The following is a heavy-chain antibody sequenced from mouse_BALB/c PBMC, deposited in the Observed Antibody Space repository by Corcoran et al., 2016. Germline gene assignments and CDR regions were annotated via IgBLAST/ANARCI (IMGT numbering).Heavy chain of an antibody. CDR3: ARGDYDVGAYFDY. D-gene: IGHD2-4*01. V-gene: IGHV9-3-1*01. CDR1: GYTFTNYG. J-gene: IGHJ2*01. Sequence: QIQLVQSGPELKKPGETVKISCKASGYTFTNYGMNWVKQAPGKGLKWMGWINTYTGEPTYADDFKGRFAFSLETSASTAYLQINNLKNEDTATYCCARGDYDVGAYFDYWGQGTTLTVSS. CDR2: INTYTGEP.